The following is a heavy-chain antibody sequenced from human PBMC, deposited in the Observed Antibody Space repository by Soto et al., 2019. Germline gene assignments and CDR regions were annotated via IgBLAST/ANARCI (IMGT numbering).Heavy chain of an antibody. CDR2: IIPIFRTA. D-gene: IGHD3-16*01. J-gene: IGHJ4*02. V-gene: IGHV1-69*01. Sequence: QVQLVQSGAEVKKPGSSVKVSCKASGGTFSRHAISWLRQAPGQGLEWMGGIIPIFRTASYAQNFQDRVTITADESTSTAYMELSSLRSEDTAVYYCAREVGAGGGVSGLYFFDYWGQGTLVTVSS. CDR3: AREVGAGGGVSGLYFFDY. CDR1: GGTFSRHA.